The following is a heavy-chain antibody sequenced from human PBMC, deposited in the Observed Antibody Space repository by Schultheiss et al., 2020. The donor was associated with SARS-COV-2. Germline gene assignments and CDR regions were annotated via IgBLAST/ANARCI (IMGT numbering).Heavy chain of an antibody. CDR3: ARDAPSLWSGYPAGFDP. D-gene: IGHD3-3*01. J-gene: IGHJ5*02. CDR2: IWFDGSNK. V-gene: IGHV3-33*08. CDR1: GFTFSSYG. Sequence: GGSLRLSCAASGFTFSSYGMHWVRQAPGKGLEWVAVIWFDGSNKYYADSVKGRFTISRDNSKNTLYLQMGSLRAEDMAVYYCARDAPSLWSGYPAGFDPWGQGTLVTVSS.